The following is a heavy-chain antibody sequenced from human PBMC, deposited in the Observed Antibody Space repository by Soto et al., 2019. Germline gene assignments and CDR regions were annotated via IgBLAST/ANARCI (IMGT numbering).Heavy chain of an antibody. CDR1: GYTFTSYY. CDR3: AGPGRDGYNYYFDY. Sequence: ASVKVSCKASGYTFTSYYMHLLRQAPGQGLEWMGMIIPSGGSTNYAQKFQGRVTITADESTSTAYMELSSLRSEDTAVYYCAGPGRDGYNYYFDYWGQGTLVTVSS. D-gene: IGHD5-12*01. V-gene: IGHV1-46*01. CDR2: IIPSGGST. J-gene: IGHJ4*02.